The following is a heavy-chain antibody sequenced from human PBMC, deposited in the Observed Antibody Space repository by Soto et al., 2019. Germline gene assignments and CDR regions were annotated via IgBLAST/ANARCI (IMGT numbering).Heavy chain of an antibody. D-gene: IGHD2-21*02. J-gene: IGHJ6*02. Sequence: QVQLVESGGGVVQPGRALRLSCAASGFNFNTSGMHWVRQAPGKGLEWVAVIAFDGSQEFYGDSVRGRFTISRDNSKNTLFLQMKSLIPEDTAVYYCATKVRVTNYLYYGMDVWGQGTTVTVSS. CDR2: IAFDGSQE. CDR3: ATKVRVTNYLYYGMDV. V-gene: IGHV3-30*03. CDR1: GFNFNTSG.